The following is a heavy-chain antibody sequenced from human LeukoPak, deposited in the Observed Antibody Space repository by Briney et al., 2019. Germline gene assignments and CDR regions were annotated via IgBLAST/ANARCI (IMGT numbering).Heavy chain of an antibody. J-gene: IGHJ4*02. D-gene: IGHD6-13*01. CDR2: ISSNGDVT. CDR1: GFTFSGYA. Sequence: GGSLRLSCLASGFTFSGYAMHWVRQAPGKGLEYVSVISSNGDVTYYVDRVRDRFTISRDNSKNTVYLQMRSLRVEDTAVYYCARSIGAAYFDNWGQGTLVTVSS. V-gene: IGHV3-64D*06. CDR3: ARSIGAAYFDN.